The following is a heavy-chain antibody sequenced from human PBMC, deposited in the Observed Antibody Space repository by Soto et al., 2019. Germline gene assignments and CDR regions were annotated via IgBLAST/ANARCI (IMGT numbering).Heavy chain of an antibody. CDR1: GFTFSSYA. CDR3: ARRGYGLYFGY. CDR2: ISGNGDST. Sequence: EVQLVASGGGLVQPGGSLRLSCAASGFTFSSYAMHWVRQAPGKGLEYVSVISGNGDSTYYANSVKGRFTISRDNSKNTLYLQMGSLRAEDMAVYYCARRGYGLYFGYWGQGTLVTVSS. V-gene: IGHV3-64*01. J-gene: IGHJ4*02. D-gene: IGHD3-10*01.